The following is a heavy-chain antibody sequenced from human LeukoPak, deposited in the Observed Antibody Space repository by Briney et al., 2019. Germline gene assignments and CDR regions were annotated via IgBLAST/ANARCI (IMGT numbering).Heavy chain of an antibody. Sequence: ASVKVSCKASGYTFTSYYMHWVRQAPGQGLEWMGIINPSGGSTSYAQKFQGRVTMTRDMSTSTVYMELSSLRSEDTAVYYCARLGVRGVIGGCYQWTDRFDYWGQGTLVTVSS. CDR2: INPSGGST. J-gene: IGHJ4*02. CDR3: ARLGVRGVIGGCYQWTDRFDY. V-gene: IGHV1-46*01. CDR1: GYTFTSYY. D-gene: IGHD3-10*01.